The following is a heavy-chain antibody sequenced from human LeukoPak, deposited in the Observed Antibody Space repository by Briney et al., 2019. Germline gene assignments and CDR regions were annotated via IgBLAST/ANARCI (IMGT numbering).Heavy chain of an antibody. D-gene: IGHD6-19*01. Sequence: GGSLRLSCAASGFTFGNYAMSWVRQAPGKGLEWVSGISNSAVTTYYADSVKGRFTISRENSKNTLDLQMNTLRAEDTAVYYCAKMKGVRVADYYTDVWGKGTTVTVSS. CDR1: GFTFGNYA. J-gene: IGHJ6*03. V-gene: IGHV3-23*01. CDR3: AKMKGVRVADYYTDV. CDR2: ISNSAVTT.